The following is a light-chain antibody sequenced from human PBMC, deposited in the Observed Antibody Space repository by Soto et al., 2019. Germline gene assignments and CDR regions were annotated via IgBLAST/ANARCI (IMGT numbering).Light chain of an antibody. CDR1: QSVLYSSNNKNY. V-gene: IGKV4-1*01. CDR2: WAS. CDR3: QQYYSTPYS. J-gene: IGKJ2*03. Sequence: DIVMTQSPDSLAVSLGERATIYCRSSQSVLYSSNNKNYLTWYQQKPGQPPKLLIYWASTRASGVPDRFSGSGSVTDFTLTISSLQAEDVAVYYCQQYYSTPYSFGQGTKLEIK.